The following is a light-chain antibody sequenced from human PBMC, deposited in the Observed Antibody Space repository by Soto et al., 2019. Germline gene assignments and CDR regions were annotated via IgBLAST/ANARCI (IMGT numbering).Light chain of an antibody. V-gene: IGKV3-11*01. CDR1: QSVSSY. J-gene: IGKJ4*01. CDR2: DAS. CDR3: QQRSNWPPLT. Sequence: EIVFTQSPATLSLSPGERATLSCRASQSVSSYLAWYQQKPGQAPRLLIYDASNRATGIPARFSGSGSGTDFTLTISSLEPEDFAVYYCQQRSNWPPLTFGGGTKWIS.